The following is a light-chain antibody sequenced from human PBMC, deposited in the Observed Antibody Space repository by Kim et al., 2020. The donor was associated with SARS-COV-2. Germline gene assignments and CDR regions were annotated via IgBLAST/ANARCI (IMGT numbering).Light chain of an antibody. CDR3: SSYRNTNTWV. CDR2: DVN. V-gene: IGLV2-14*04. J-gene: IGLJ3*02. CDR1: SSDVGGYNY. Sequence: GQPTTISCTGTSSDVGGYNYVSWYQQHPGKAPKLMIYDVNKWPSGVSNRFSGSKSGNTASLTISGLQAEDEAEYYCSSYRNTNTWVFGGGTKLTVL.